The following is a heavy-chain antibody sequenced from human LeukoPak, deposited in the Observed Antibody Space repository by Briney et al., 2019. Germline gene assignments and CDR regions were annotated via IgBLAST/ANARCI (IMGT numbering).Heavy chain of an antibody. V-gene: IGHV4-38-2*02. D-gene: IGHD3-22*01. CDR1: GYSISSGYY. CDR2: IYHSGST. CDR3: ARVSSGYGWFDP. J-gene: IGHJ5*02. Sequence: SETLSLTCTVSGYSISSGYYWGWIRQPPGKGLEWIGSIYHSGSTYYNPSLKSRVTISVDTSKNQFSLKLSSVTAADTAVYYCARVSSGYGWFDPWGQGTLVTVSS.